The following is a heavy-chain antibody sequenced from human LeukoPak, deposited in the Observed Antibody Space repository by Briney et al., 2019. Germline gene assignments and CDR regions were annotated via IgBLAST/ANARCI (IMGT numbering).Heavy chain of an antibody. J-gene: IGHJ4*02. CDR3: ASGPIAVAGTLYFDY. D-gene: IGHD6-19*01. Sequence: SETLSLTCTVSGGSISSYYWSWIRQPPGKGLEWIGYIYYSGSTNYNPSLKSRVTISVDTSKNQFSLKLSSVTAADTAVYYCASGPIAVAGTLYFDYWGQGTLVTVSS. V-gene: IGHV4-59*01. CDR1: GGSISSYY. CDR2: IYYSGST.